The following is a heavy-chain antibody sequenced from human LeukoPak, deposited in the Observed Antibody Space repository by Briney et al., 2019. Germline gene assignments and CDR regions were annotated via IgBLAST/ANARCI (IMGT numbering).Heavy chain of an antibody. Sequence: PGGSLRLSCAPSGFTSHSYAMSWVRQAPGKGLEWVSAINGGGDVTYYADSVQGRFFFSRDNAKNTLYLQLNSLRAEDTAVYYCARNYYDSSGYSPFFDYWGQGTLVTVSS. J-gene: IGHJ4*02. CDR2: INGGGDVT. CDR3: ARNYYDSSGYSPFFDY. D-gene: IGHD3-22*01. CDR1: GFTSHSYA. V-gene: IGHV3-23*01.